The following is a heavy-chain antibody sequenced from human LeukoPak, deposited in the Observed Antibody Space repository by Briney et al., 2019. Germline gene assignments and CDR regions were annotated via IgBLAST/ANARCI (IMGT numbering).Heavy chain of an antibody. V-gene: IGHV4-39*07. CDR1: GGSISSSSYY. J-gene: IGHJ5*02. D-gene: IGHD1-26*01. CDR2: IYYSGST. CDR3: ARDAGVGATTIGWFDP. Sequence: SETLSLTCTVSGGSISSSSYYWGWIRQPPGKGLEWIGSIYYSGSTYYNPSLKSRVTISVDTSKNQFSLKLSSVTAADTAVYYCARDAGVGATTIGWFDPWGQGTLVTVSS.